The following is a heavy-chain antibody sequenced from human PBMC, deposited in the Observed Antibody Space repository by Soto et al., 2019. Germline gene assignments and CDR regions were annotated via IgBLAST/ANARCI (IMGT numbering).Heavy chain of an antibody. V-gene: IGHV1-69*01. CDR1: GGTFSRSS. D-gene: IGHD3-10*01. CDR2: IAPLSGTA. CDR3: AREIRYYGSGIFDS. J-gene: IGHJ4*02. Sequence: QVPLVQSGAEVKKPGSSVKVSCRASGGTFSRSSIAWVRQAPGQGLEWMGGIAPLSGTANYAQRLQGRVTITAHESTGTAYMELSGLRAEDTAVYYCAREIRYYGSGIFDSWGQGTGVIVSA.